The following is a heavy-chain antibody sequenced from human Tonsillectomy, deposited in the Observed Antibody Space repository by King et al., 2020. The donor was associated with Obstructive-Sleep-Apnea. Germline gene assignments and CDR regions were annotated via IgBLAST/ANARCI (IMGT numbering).Heavy chain of an antibody. CDR3: AKDIPYYYVSIGYYQDAFDI. CDR2: IRYDGSNK. D-gene: IGHD3-22*01. Sequence: VQLVESGGGVVQPGRSLRLSCAASGFTFSSYGMHWVSQAPGKGLEWVAFIRYDGSNKDYADSVKGRFTISRDNSKNTLYLQMNSLRAEDTAVYYCAKDIPYYYVSIGYYQDAFDIWGQGTMVTVSS. CDR1: GFTFSSYG. V-gene: IGHV3-30*02. J-gene: IGHJ3*02.